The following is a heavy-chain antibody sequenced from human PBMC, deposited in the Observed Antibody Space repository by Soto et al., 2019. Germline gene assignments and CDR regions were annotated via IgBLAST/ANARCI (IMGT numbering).Heavy chain of an antibody. D-gene: IGHD4-4*01. CDR1: GGSFSSSSYF. J-gene: IGHJ6*03. Sequence: SETLSLTCTVSGGSFSSSSYFWGWIRQPPGKGLDWIGSIFYSGSTYYNPSLKSRVTISVDTSKNQFSLKLSSVTAADTAVYYCASYDYSNWGNYYYYYMDVWGKGTTVTVSS. V-gene: IGHV4-39*01. CDR3: ASYDYSNWGNYYYYYMDV. CDR2: IFYSGST.